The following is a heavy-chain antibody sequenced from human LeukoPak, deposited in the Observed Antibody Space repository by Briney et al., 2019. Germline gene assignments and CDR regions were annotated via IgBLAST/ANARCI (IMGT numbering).Heavy chain of an antibody. D-gene: IGHD3-22*01. CDR2: ISGSGGST. J-gene: IGHJ4*02. Sequence: GGSLRLSCAASGFTFSSYAMSWVHQAPGKGLEWVSAISGSGGSTYYADSVKGRFTISRDNSKNTLYLQMNSLRAEDTAVYYCAKVGQIVVVIWTRYYFDYWAREPWSPSPQ. CDR3: AKVGQIVVVIWTRYYFDY. CDR1: GFTFSSYA. V-gene: IGHV3-23*01.